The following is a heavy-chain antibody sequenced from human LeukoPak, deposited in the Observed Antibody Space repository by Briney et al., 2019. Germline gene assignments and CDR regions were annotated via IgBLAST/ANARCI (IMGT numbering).Heavy chain of an antibody. V-gene: IGHV4-59*02. D-gene: IGHD6-19*01. CDR2: VYYSGRT. J-gene: IGHJ3*01. CDR1: SRYVSTKY. Sequence: SETLSLTCSVCSRYVSTKYVRWVRQPPGKGLEWIGYVYYSGRTKYNPSLQSRLTISLDKSNNHFSLQLSSLPSVTVAVSYCAILVRPYNSAAPATFDVWGQGTMVTVSS. CDR3: AILVRPYNSAAPATFDV.